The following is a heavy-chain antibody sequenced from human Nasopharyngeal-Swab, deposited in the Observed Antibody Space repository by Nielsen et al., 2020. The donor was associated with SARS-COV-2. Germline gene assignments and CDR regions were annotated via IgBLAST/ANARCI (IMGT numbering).Heavy chain of an antibody. V-gene: IGHV3-48*02. CDR2: ISSSSSTI. J-gene: IGHJ3*02. CDR1: GFTLSSYS. D-gene: IGHD2-21*01. Sequence: GGSLRLSCAASGFTLSSYSMNWVRQAPGKGLEWVSYISSSSSTIYYADSVKGRFTISRDNAKNSLYLQMNSLRDEDTAVYYCARVTGDPYCELASDAFDIWGQGTMVTVSS. CDR3: ARVTGDPYCELASDAFDI.